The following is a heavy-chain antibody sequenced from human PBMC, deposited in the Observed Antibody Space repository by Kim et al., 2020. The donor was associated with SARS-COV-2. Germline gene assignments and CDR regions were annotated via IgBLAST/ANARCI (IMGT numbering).Heavy chain of an antibody. CDR3: VRDRGFEY. Sequence: GGSLRLSCEASGFSFSAYSMNWVRQAPGKGLEWVSYIASSPNTMFYADSVKGRFTISRDNARNSLYLQMNSLRDEDTAVYYCVRDRGFEYWGQGTLVTVS. CDR1: GFSFSAYS. V-gene: IGHV3-48*02. CDR2: IASSPNTM. J-gene: IGHJ4*02.